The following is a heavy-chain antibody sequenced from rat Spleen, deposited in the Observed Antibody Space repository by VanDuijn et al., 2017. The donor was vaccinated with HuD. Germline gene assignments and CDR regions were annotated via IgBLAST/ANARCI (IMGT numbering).Heavy chain of an antibody. J-gene: IGHJ2*01. V-gene: IGHV5-25*01. CDR1: GFTFSNYY. D-gene: IGHD5-1*01. CDR3: ARHNWEYWYFDF. CDR2: ISSDGGRN. Sequence: EVKLVESGGGLVQPGRSLKLSCAASGFTFSNYYMAWVRQAPTKGLEWVTTISSDGGRNFYRDSVKGRFTISRDNAKSTLYLQMDSLRSEDTATYYCARHNWEYWYFDFWGQGVMVTVSS.